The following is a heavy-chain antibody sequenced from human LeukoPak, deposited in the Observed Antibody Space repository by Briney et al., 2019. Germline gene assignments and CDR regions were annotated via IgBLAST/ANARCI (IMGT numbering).Heavy chain of an antibody. V-gene: IGHV3-23*01. CDR1: GFTFSTYA. CDR2: LSGRGRGT. D-gene: IGHD3-22*01. Sequence: PGGSLRLSCAASGFTFSTYAMSWVRQAPGKGLEWLSALSGRGRGTFYADSVKGRFTISRDESKNTLYLQMNSLRAEDTAVYYCAIPGSAHYPAPFDFWGQGTLVTVSS. CDR3: AIPGSAHYPAPFDF. J-gene: IGHJ4*02.